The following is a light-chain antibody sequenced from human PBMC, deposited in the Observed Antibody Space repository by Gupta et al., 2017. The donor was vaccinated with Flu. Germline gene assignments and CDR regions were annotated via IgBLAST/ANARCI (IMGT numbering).Light chain of an antibody. CDR1: SGNIANNY. Sequence: NFMLTQPHSVSESPGKPITISCTRSSGNIANNYVQWYQQRPGSAPTTVIYGDNQRHSGVPDRFSGSIDSSSNAASLTISGLKKEDEADYYCQSYDTSNHWVFGGGTKLTVL. CDR3: QSYDTSNHWV. CDR2: GDN. J-gene: IGLJ3*02. V-gene: IGLV6-57*03.